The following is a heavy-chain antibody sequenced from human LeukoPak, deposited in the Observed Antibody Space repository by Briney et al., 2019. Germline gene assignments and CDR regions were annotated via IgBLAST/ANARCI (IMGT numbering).Heavy chain of an antibody. D-gene: IGHD2-2*01. Sequence: ASVKVSCKASGYTFTNYAMNWVRQAPGQGLEWMGWINTNTGNPTYAQDFTGRFVFSLDTSVSTAYLQISSLKADDTAVYYCARDPMGYCSSTSCYPSAFDIWGQGIMVTVSS. J-gene: IGHJ3*02. CDR3: ARDPMGYCSSTSCYPSAFDI. CDR1: GYTFTNYA. CDR2: INTNTGNP. V-gene: IGHV7-4-1*02.